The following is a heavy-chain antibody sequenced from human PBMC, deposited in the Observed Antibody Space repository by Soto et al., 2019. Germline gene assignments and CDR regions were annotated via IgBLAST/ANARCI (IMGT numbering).Heavy chain of an antibody. V-gene: IGHV3-7*03. J-gene: IGHJ5*02. CDR3: ARSITTLGVVTISDDNWFDP. CDR1: GLTFSSYW. D-gene: IGHD3-3*01. CDR2: IKPDGSEK. Sequence: EGQLVESGGGLVQPGGSLRLSCEASGLTFSSYWMTWVRQAPGKGLEWVADIKPDGSEKYYVDSVEGRFTISRDNAKKSIDLEMISLRVEDTAVYYCARSITTLGVVTISDDNWFDPWGQGTPVTVSS.